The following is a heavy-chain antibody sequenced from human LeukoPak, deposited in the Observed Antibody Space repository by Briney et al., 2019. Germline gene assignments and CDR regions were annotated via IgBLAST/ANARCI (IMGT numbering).Heavy chain of an antibody. CDR1: GFTFSRYS. D-gene: IGHD3-9*01. J-gene: IGHJ5*02. V-gene: IGHV3-30*18. CDR3: AKDYYDILTGFRFDP. Sequence: GGSLRLSCAASGFTFSRYSMNWVRQAPGKGLEWVAVISYDGSNKYYADSVKGRFTISRDNSKNTLYLQMNSLRAEDTAVYYCAKDYYDILTGFRFDPWGQGTLVTVSS. CDR2: ISYDGSNK.